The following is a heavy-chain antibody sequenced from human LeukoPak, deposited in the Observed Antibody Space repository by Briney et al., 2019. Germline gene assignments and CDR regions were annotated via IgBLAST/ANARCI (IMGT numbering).Heavy chain of an antibody. CDR2: IHNSGNT. CDR1: GGSISSYY. J-gene: IGHJ4*02. Sequence: PSETLSLTCAVSGGSISSYYWSWIRQPPGKGLEWIGYIHNSGNTNYNPSLKSRVTMSVDTSKNQFSLKLSSVTAADTAVYYCARVALELRGPSWYFDYWGQGTLVTVSS. V-gene: IGHV4-59*12. CDR3: ARVALELRGPSWYFDY. D-gene: IGHD1-7*01.